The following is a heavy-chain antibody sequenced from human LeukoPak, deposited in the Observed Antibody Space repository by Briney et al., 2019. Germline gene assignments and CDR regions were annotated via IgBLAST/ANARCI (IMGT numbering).Heavy chain of an antibody. V-gene: IGHV3-74*01. CDR3: IRDFRSADL. Sequence: GGSLRLSCVASGFTFSNYWMHWVRQPPGKGLVWVSRIYVDGRTTNYADSVKGRFTISRDNAKNTVYLEMNSLSVGDTATYYCIRDFRSADLWGQGTLVTVTS. J-gene: IGHJ5*02. CDR2: IYVDGRTT. CDR1: GFTFSNYW.